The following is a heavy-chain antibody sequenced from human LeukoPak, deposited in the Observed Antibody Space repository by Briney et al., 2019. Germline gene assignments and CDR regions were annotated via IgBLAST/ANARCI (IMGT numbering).Heavy chain of an antibody. CDR2: ISSSSSYI. D-gene: IGHD3-10*01. V-gene: IGHV3-21*01. Sequence: PGGSLRLSCAASGFTFSSYSMNWVRQAPGKGLEWVSSISSSSSYIYYADSVKGRFTISRDNAKNSLYLQMNSLRAEDTAVYYCAKDRKILWFGEFDEFDYWGQGTLVTVSS. CDR1: GFTFSSYS. CDR3: AKDRKILWFGEFDEFDY. J-gene: IGHJ4*02.